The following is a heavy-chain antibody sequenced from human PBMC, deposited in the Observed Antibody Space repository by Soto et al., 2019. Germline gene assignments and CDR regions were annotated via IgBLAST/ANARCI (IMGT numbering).Heavy chain of an antibody. V-gene: IGHV2-5*02. D-gene: IGHD3-10*01. J-gene: IGHJ4*02. CDR1: GFSLTTSGVG. CDR3: PHHPYYGLGSYSFDY. CDR2: IYWDDDK. Sequence: QITLKESGPTLVRPTQTLTLTCTFSGFSLTTSGVGVGWIRQPPGKALEWLAVIYWDDDKRYSSSLKSRLTITKEPSKNHAVLTMTHMDPVDTATYYCPHHPYYGLGSYSFDYWGQGTLVTVSS.